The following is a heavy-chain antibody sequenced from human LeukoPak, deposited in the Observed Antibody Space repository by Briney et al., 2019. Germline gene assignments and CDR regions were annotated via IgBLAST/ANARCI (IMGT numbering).Heavy chain of an antibody. CDR2: IYPGDSGP. D-gene: IGHD1-26*01. CDR1: GYSFTSYC. CDR3: GMSGDRVPLQDDVFDV. Sequence: GESLKIPCKASGYSFTSYCIGWVRQMPGKGLEWMGIIYPGDSGPTYSPSFQGQVTISVDKSISTAYLQWSSLQASDTAMYYCGMSGDRVPLQDDVFDVWGQGTMVTVST. J-gene: IGHJ3*01. V-gene: IGHV5-51*01.